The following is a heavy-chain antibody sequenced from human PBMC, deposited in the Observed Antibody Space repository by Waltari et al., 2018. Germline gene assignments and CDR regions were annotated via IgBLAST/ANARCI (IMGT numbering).Heavy chain of an antibody. CDR3: VRETMSRGPPSGSFSI. Sequence: QVQLIQSGAEVKKPGASVKVPCKASGSTFSEYFIHWLRRGRGERLEWMGRTDPTSGGTDFAQKFQGRVAMTTDMSITTVYMELRSLTSDDTAVYYCVRETMSRGPPSGSFSIWGQGTMVTVSA. D-gene: IGHD1-26*01. V-gene: IGHV1-2*06. CDR2: TDPTSGGT. CDR1: GSTFSEYF. J-gene: IGHJ3*02.